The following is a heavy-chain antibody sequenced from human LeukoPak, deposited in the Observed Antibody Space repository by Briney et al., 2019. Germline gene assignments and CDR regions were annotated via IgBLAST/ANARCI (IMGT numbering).Heavy chain of an antibody. Sequence: GGSLRLSCAASGFTFSSHWMYWVRQAPGKGLVWVSRINGDGSSIAYADSVKGRFTISRDNAKNSLYLQMNSLRAEDTAVYYCAKIAAAGSYYFDYWGQGTLVTVSS. V-gene: IGHV3-74*01. J-gene: IGHJ4*02. CDR3: AKIAAAGSYYFDY. D-gene: IGHD6-13*01. CDR2: INGDGSSI. CDR1: GFTFSSHW.